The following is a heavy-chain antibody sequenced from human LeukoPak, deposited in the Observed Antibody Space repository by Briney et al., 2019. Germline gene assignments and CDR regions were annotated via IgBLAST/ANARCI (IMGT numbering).Heavy chain of an antibody. CDR3: ARESYDILTGYLNWFDP. V-gene: IGHV4-59*01. CDR2: IYYSGST. J-gene: IGHJ5*02. D-gene: IGHD3-9*01. Sequence: SETLSLTCTVSGGSISSYYWSWIRQPPGKGLEWIGYIYYSGSTNYNPSLKSRVTISVDTSKNQFSLKLSSVTAADTAVYYCARESYDILTGYLNWFDPWGQGTLVTVSS. CDR1: GGSISSYY.